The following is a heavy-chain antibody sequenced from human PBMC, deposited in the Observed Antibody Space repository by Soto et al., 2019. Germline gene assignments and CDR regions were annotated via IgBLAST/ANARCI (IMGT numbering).Heavy chain of an antibody. J-gene: IGHJ4*02. Sequence: QVQLVQSGAELKKPGSSVKVSCRASGATFSISVFNWVRQAPGQGLEWMGGIISIFGTPNYSQKFQGRVTIPADDSTSTGYMELNNLRSDETALCSCARDLGGGYEPGDYWGQGTQVTVSS. CDR2: IISIFGTP. CDR1: GATFSISV. V-gene: IGHV1-69*12. D-gene: IGHD5-12*01. CDR3: ARDLGGGYEPGDY.